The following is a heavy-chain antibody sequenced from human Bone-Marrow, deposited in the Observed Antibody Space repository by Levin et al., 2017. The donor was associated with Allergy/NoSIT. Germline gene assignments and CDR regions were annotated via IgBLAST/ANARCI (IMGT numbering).Heavy chain of an antibody. J-gene: IGHJ3*02. CDR1: GFTFSNAW. Sequence: GESLKISCAASGFTFSNAWMSWVRQAPGKGLEWVGRIKSKTDGGTTDYAAPVKGRFTISRDDSKNTLYLQMNSLKTEDTAVYYCTTADPLTMVRGVISSAFDIWGQGTMVTVSS. CDR3: TTADPLTMVRGVISSAFDI. D-gene: IGHD3-10*01. V-gene: IGHV3-15*01. CDR2: IKSKTDGGTT.